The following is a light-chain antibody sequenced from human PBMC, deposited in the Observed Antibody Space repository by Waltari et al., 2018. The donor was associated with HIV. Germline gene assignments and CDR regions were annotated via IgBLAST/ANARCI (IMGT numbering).Light chain of an antibody. J-gene: IGLJ1*01. CDR2: GKT. CDR1: SSNIGACYD. CDR3: QSYDSGLSAYV. V-gene: IGLV1-40*01. Sequence: QSVLTQPPSVSGAPGQRVTISCTGSSSNIGACYDVHWFQQLPGTAPKPLICGKTKRPSGVPGRFSGSKSGTSASLAITGLQAEDEGDYYCQSYDSGLSAYVFGTGTKVTVL.